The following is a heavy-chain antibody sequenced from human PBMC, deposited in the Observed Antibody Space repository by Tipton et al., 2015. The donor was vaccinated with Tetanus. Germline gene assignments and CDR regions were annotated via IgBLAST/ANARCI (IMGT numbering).Heavy chain of an antibody. CDR1: GGSFSGYY. J-gene: IGHJ4*02. D-gene: IGHD6-6*01. CDR2: INHSGST. Sequence: TLSLTCAVYGGSFSGYYWSWIRQPPGKGLEWIGEINHSGSTNYNPSLKSRVTISVDTSKNQFSLKLSSVTAADTAVYYCARRSIAARLALYYFDYWGQGTLVTVSS. V-gene: IGHV4-34*01. CDR3: ARRSIAARLALYYFDY.